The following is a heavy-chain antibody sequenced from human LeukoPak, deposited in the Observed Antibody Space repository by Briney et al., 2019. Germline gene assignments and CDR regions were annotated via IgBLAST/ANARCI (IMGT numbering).Heavy chain of an antibody. Sequence: KPSDTLSLTCTLSGRSISSYYWSWIRQPAGKGLGWIGRIYTSGSTNYNPSLKSRVTMSVDTSKNQFSLKLSSVTAADTAVYYCARDYARYQLLNDAFDIWGQGTMVTVS. CDR1: GRSISSYY. CDR2: IYTSGST. V-gene: IGHV4-4*07. CDR3: ARDYARYQLLNDAFDI. J-gene: IGHJ3*02. D-gene: IGHD2-2*01.